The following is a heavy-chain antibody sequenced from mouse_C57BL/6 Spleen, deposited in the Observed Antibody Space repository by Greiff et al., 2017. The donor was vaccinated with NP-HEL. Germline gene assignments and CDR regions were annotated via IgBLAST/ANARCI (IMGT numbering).Heavy chain of an antibody. CDR1: GFTFSSYA. V-gene: IGHV5-4*01. Sequence: EVQVVESGGGLVKPGGSLKLSCAASGFTFSSYAMSWVRQTPEKRLEWVATISDGGSYTYYPDNVKGRFTISRDNAKNNLYLQMSHLKSEDTAMYYCAREVTTVYYYAMDYWGQGTSVTVSS. D-gene: IGHD1-1*01. CDR2: ISDGGSYT. CDR3: AREVTTVYYYAMDY. J-gene: IGHJ4*01.